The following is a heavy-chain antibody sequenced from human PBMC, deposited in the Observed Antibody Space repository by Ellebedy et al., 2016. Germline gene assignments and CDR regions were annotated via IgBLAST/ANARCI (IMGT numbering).Heavy chain of an antibody. V-gene: IGHV4-61*02. Sequence: LRLSXNVSGGSINSGSYYWSWIRQPAGKGLEWIGRFYTVGSTSYNPSLESRIIMSVDTSKNQFSLKLSSVTAADTAVYYCATSRHSSSSIWYFDLWGRGTLVTVSS. J-gene: IGHJ2*01. CDR1: GGSINSGSYY. CDR3: ATSRHSSSSIWYFDL. D-gene: IGHD6-6*01. CDR2: FYTVGST.